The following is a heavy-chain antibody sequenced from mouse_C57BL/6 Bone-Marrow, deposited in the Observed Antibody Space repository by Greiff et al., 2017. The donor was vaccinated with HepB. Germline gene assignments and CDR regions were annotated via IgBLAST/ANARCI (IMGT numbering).Heavy chain of an antibody. CDR3: TRFGYGYDGGYAMDY. Sequence: EVKLMESGGGLVQPGESLKLSCESNEYEFPSHDMSWVRKTPEKRLELVAAINSDGGSTYYPDTMERRFIISRDNTKKALYLQMSSLRSEDAALYYGTRFGYGYDGGYAMDYWGQGTSVTVSS. CDR1: EYEFPSHD. V-gene: IGHV5-2*01. CDR2: INSDGGST. J-gene: IGHJ4*01. D-gene: IGHD2-2*01.